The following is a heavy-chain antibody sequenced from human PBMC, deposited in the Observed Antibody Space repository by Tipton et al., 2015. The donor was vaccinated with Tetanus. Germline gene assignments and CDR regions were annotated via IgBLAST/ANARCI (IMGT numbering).Heavy chain of an antibody. Sequence: TLSLTCTVSGGSISSSSYYWGWIRQPPGKGLEWIGSAYYSGSTYYNPSLKSRVTISMDRSENQISLKMTSVTAADTAVYYCAGVTAQRTELYFEHWGQGTQVTVSS. D-gene: IGHD2-8*02. V-gene: IGHV4-39*07. CDR1: GGSISSSSYY. CDR2: AYYSGST. J-gene: IGHJ1*01. CDR3: AGVTAQRTELYFEH.